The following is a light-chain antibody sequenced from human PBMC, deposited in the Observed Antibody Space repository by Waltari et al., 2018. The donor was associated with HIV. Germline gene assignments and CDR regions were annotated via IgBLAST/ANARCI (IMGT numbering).Light chain of an antibody. CDR3: QQYDDWRGT. V-gene: IGKV3-15*01. CDR2: GAS. J-gene: IGKJ2*02. Sequence: IVMTQSPATLSVSPGERATLSCRASQNVNSNLAWYQQKPGQAPRPLISGASTRATGIPARFTGSGSGTEFTLIISSLQSEDFAVYYCQQYDDWRGTFGQGTTLEIK. CDR1: QNVNSN.